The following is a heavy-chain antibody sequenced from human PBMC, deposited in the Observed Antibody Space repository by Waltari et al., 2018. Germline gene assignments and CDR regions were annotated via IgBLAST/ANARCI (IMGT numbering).Heavy chain of an antibody. CDR3: ARAPKRTSSEVDY. Sequence: DVLLVESGGDLVQPGGSLRLSCAASGFSCSSWYMSWFRQAPGKGLEWVANMNQDGSEKNYVDSVKGRFTISRDNAKNSLSLQMNSLRVEDTAVYYCARAPKRTSSEVDYWGQGTLVTVSS. J-gene: IGHJ4*02. CDR1: GFSCSSWY. D-gene: IGHD6-19*01. V-gene: IGHV3-7*01. CDR2: MNQDGSEK.